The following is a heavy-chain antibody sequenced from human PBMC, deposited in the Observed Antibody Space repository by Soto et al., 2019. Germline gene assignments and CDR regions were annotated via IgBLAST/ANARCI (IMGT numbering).Heavy chain of an antibody. D-gene: IGHD2-2*01. V-gene: IGHV1-18*01. Sequence: ASVKVSCKTSGYAFSNYGITWVRQAPGQPLEWLGWISLYSDGTNYAQKFQGRVSMTTDTSTTTAYMELRSLRSDDTAVYYCARVVPGAEAWFGPWGQGTLVTVSS. CDR1: GYAFSNYG. CDR3: ARVVPGAEAWFGP. CDR2: ISLYSDGT. J-gene: IGHJ5*02.